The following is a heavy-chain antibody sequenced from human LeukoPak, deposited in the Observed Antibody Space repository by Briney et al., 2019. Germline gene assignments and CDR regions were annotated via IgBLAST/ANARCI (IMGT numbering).Heavy chain of an antibody. CDR3: ASQVSGYYYSEMAEYFQH. V-gene: IGHV4-39*07. Sequence: SETLSLTCTVSGGSISSSSYYWGWIRQPPGKGLEWIGSIYYSGSTYYNPSLKSRVTISVDTSKNQFSLELSSVTAADTAVYYCASQVSGYYYSEMAEYFQHWGQGTLVTVSS. CDR2: IYYSGST. J-gene: IGHJ1*01. CDR1: GGSISSSSYY. D-gene: IGHD3-22*01.